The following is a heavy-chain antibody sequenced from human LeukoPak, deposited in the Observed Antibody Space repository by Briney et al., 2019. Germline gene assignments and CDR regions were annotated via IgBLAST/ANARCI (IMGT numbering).Heavy chain of an antibody. J-gene: IGHJ5*02. CDR2: IRYDGNSK. V-gene: IGHV3-30*02. CDR3: AKWSGYYTRWFDP. D-gene: IGHD3-3*01. CDR1: GFTFSSFG. Sequence: GGSLRLSCAASGFTFSSFGMHWVRQTPGKGLEWVAFIRYDGNSKYNADSVKGRFTISRDNSKNTLYLQMNSLRPEDTAVYYCAKWSGYYTRWFDPWGQGTLVTVSS.